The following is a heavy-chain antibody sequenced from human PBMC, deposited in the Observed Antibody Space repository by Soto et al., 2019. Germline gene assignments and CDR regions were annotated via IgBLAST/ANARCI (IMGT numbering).Heavy chain of an antibody. CDR2: FDPEDGET. Sequence: QVQVVQSGGEVKKPGASVKVSCKVSGYTLTEFSMHWVRQAPGKGLEWMGGFDPEDGETIYAQKFQGRVTMTEDTSADTAYMELSSLRSEYTAVYYCATHLRGYCSDGACPTFDYWGQGTPVTVSS. J-gene: IGHJ4*02. V-gene: IGHV1-24*01. CDR1: GYTLTEFS. CDR3: ATHLRGYCSDGACPTFDY. D-gene: IGHD2-8*01.